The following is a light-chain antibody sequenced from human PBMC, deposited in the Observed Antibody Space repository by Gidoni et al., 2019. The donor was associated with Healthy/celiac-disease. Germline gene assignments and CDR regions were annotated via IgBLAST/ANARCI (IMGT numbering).Light chain of an antibody. CDR3: QAWDSSTHVV. J-gene: IGLJ2*01. CDR1: KLGDKY. CDR2: QES. V-gene: IGLV3-1*01. Sequence: SYELTQPPSVSVSPGQTASITCSGDKLGDKYACCYQQKPGQSPVLVIYQESKRPSGIPERFSGSNAGNTATLTISGTQAMDEADYYCQAWDSSTHVVFGGGTKLTGL.